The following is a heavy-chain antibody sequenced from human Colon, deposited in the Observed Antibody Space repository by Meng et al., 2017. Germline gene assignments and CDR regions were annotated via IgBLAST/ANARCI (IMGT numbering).Heavy chain of an antibody. Sequence: SETLSLTCTVSGGSISSGGYYWSWIRQHPGKGLEWIGYIYYSGSTYYNPSLKSLVTISVDTSKNQFSLKLSSVTAADTAVYYCAIVRRDRGYFDYWGQGTLVTVSS. CDR1: GGSISSGGYY. D-gene: IGHD5-24*01. J-gene: IGHJ4*02. V-gene: IGHV4-31*01. CDR3: AIVRRDRGYFDY. CDR2: IYYSGST.